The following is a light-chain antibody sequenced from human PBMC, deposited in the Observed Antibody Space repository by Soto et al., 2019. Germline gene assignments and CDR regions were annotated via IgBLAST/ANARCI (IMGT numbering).Light chain of an antibody. CDR2: GAS. CDR3: QQYNNWPIT. V-gene: IGKV3-15*01. J-gene: IGKJ5*01. CDR1: QSLNIN. Sequence: TQSPATLSVSPGEWATLSCRASQSLNINLAWYQQKPGQAPRLLIYGASTRATDVPARFSGSGSGTEFTLTIGTLQSEDFAVYYCQQYNNWPITFGQGTRLEIK.